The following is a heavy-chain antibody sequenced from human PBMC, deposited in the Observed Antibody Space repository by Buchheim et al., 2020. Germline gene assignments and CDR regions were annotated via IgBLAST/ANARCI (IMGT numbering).Heavy chain of an antibody. J-gene: IGHJ4*02. CDR3: AKDDYYDSSGYYGY. CDR2: ISYDGSNK. D-gene: IGHD3-22*01. V-gene: IGHV3-30*18. CDR1: GFTFSSYG. Sequence: QVQLVESGGGVVQPGRSLRLSCAASGFTFSSYGMHWVRQAPGQGLEWVAVISYDGSNKYYADSVKGRFTISRDNSKNTLYLQMNSLRAEDTAVYYCAKDDYYDSSGYYGYWGQGTL.